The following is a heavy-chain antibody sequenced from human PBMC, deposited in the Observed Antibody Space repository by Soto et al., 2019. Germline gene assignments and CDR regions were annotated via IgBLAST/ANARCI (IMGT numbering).Heavy chain of an antibody. CDR1: GDSVSSNSVV. Sequence: PSQTLSLTCAISGDSVSSNSVVWNWIRQSPSRGLEWLGRTYHRSQWYYDYAVSVKSRISINPDTSKNQFSLHLNSVTPEDTAVYYCVRLIGNSWLDFWGQGTLVTVSS. D-gene: IGHD1-26*01. CDR3: VRLIGNSWLDF. CDR2: TYHRSQWYY. J-gene: IGHJ5*01. V-gene: IGHV6-1*01.